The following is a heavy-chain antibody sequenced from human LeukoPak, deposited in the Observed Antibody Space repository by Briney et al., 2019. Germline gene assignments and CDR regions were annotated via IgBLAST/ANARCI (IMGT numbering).Heavy chain of an antibody. CDR3: ARDVFSSGWYYDGQTTDAFDI. J-gene: IGHJ3*02. Sequence: ASVKVSCKASGYTFTSYAISWVRQAPGQGLEWMGWISAYNGNTNYAQKLQGRVTMTTDTSTSTAYMELRSLRSDDTAVYYCARDVFSSGWYYDGQTTDAFDIWGQGTMVTVSS. CDR1: GYTFTSYA. CDR2: ISAYNGNT. V-gene: IGHV1-18*01. D-gene: IGHD6-19*01.